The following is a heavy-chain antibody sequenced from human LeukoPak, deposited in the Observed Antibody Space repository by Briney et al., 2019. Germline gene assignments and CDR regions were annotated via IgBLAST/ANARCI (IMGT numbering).Heavy chain of an antibody. Sequence: SVKVSCKASGGTFSSYAISWVRQAPGQGPEWMGGIIPIFGTANYAQKFQGRVTITTDESTSTAYMELSSLRSEDTAVYYCARATARMIYYDSSGYLEDDYWGQGTLVTVSS. V-gene: IGHV1-69*05. CDR3: ARATARMIYYDSSGYLEDDY. J-gene: IGHJ4*02. CDR1: GGTFSSYA. CDR2: IIPIFGTA. D-gene: IGHD3-22*01.